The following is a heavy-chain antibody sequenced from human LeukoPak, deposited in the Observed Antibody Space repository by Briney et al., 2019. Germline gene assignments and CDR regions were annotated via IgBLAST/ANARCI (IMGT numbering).Heavy chain of an antibody. CDR2: IYCTGST. D-gene: IGHD6-13*01. Sequence: SETLSLTCTVSGGSISSSSYYWGWIRQPPGKGLEWIGYIYCTGSTNYNPSLKSRVTMSVDTSKNQFSLNLKSVTPEDTAVYYCARNLIPEQLVMNFWGQGTLVTVSS. V-gene: IGHV4-61*05. CDR3: ARNLIPEQLVMNF. CDR1: GGSISSSSYY. J-gene: IGHJ4*02.